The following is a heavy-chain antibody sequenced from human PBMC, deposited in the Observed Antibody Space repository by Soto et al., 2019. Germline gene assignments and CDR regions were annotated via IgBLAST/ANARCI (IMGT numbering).Heavy chain of an antibody. J-gene: IGHJ6*03. CDR2: ISSSSSAI. CDR3: ARARGRSGYYYMDV. V-gene: IGHV3-48*01. Sequence: GGSLRLSCAASGFTFSTDSMNWVRQAPGKGLEWVSYISSSSSAIYYAASVKGRFTISRDNAKNSLYLQMNSLRVEDTAVYYCARARGRSGYYYMDVWGKGTTVTVSS. D-gene: IGHD3-3*01. CDR1: GFTFSTDS.